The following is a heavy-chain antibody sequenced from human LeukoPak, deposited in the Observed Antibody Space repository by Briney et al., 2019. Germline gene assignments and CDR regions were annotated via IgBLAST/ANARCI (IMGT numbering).Heavy chain of an antibody. Sequence: QPGGSLRLSCAASGFTISSYGMHWVRQAPGKGLEWVAVIWYDGSNKYYADSVKGRFTISRDNSKNTLYLQMNSLRAEDTAVYYCARGLGYCSSTSCYAAGSDWFDPWGQGTLVTVSS. CDR2: IWYDGSNK. D-gene: IGHD2-2*01. CDR3: ARGLGYCSSTSCYAAGSDWFDP. CDR1: GFTISSYG. V-gene: IGHV3-33*01. J-gene: IGHJ5*02.